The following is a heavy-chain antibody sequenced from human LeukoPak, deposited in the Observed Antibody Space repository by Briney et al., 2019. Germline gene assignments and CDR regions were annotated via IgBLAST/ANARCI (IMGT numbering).Heavy chain of an antibody. V-gene: IGHV3-33*01. CDR1: GFTFRSYG. CDR2: IWYDGSNK. CDR3: ARDYYDSSGYSLDY. J-gene: IGHJ4*02. Sequence: GGSLRLSCAASGFTFRSYGMHWVRQAPGKGLEWVAVIWYDGSNKYYVDSVKGRFTISRENSKNTLYLQMNSLRAEDTAVYYCARDYYDSSGYSLDYWGQGTLVTVSS. D-gene: IGHD3-22*01.